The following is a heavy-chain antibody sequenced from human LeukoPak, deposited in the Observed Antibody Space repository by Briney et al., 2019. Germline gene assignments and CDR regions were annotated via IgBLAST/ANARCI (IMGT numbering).Heavy chain of an antibody. Sequence: GGSLRLSCAASGFTFSDYYMSWIRQAPGKGLEWVSYISSSGSTIYYADSVKGRFTISRDNAKNSLYLQMNTLRAEDTAVYYCARHLSGVTGYTYGRGIDYWGQGTLVTVSS. CDR1: GFTFSDYY. J-gene: IGHJ4*02. CDR3: ARHLSGVTGYTYGRGIDY. D-gene: IGHD5-18*01. CDR2: ISSSGSTI. V-gene: IGHV3-11*04.